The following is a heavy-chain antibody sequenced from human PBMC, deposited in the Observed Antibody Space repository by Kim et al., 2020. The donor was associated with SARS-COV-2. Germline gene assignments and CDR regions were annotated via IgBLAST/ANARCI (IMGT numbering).Heavy chain of an antibody. CDR1: GFTFSSYW. V-gene: IGHV3-74*01. Sequence: GGSLRLSCAASGFTFSSYWMHWVRQAPGKGLVWVSRINSDGSSTSYADSVKGRLTISRDNAKNTLYLQMNSLRAEDTAVYYCAREPPYTLLWFGVYYYGMDVWGQGTTVTVSS. CDR2: INSDGSST. D-gene: IGHD3-10*01. J-gene: IGHJ6*02. CDR3: AREPPYTLLWFGVYYYGMDV.